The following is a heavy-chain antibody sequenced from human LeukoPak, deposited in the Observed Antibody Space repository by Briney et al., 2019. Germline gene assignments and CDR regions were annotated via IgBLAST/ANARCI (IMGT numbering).Heavy chain of an antibody. CDR2: ISAYNGNT. CDR3: AAELYGGNSHCCNFEI. J-gene: IGHJ3*02. Sequence: ASVKVSCKASGYTFTSYGISWVRQAPGQGLEWMGWISAYNGNTNYAQKLQGRVTMTTDSSTSTTYMELRSLRSDDTAVYFCAAELYGGNSHCCNFEIWGQGTMVTVSS. V-gene: IGHV1-18*01. CDR1: GYTFTSYG. D-gene: IGHD4-23*01.